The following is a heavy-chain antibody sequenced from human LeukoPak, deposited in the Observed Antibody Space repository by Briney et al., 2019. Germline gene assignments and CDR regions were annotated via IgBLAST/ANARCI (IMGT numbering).Heavy chain of an antibody. CDR2: IYYSGTT. CDR3: ARVGGYSGYDLEDY. V-gene: IGHV4-39*07. J-gene: IGHJ4*02. Sequence: PSETLSLTCTVSGGSISSSSYYWGWIRQPPGKGLEWIGSIYYSGTTYYNPSLKSRVTMSVDTSKNQFSLKLSSVTAADTAVYYCARVGGYSGYDLEDYWGQGTLVTVSS. CDR1: GGSISSSSYY. D-gene: IGHD5-12*01.